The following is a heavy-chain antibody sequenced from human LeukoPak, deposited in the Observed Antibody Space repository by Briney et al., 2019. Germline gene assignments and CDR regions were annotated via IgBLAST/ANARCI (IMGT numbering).Heavy chain of an antibody. J-gene: IGHJ6*04. CDR3: ARDQGHYGSGSYHYYYYYGMDV. Sequence: SQTLPLTCTVSGGSISSGDYYWSWIRQPPGKGLEWIGCIYYSGSTYYNPSLKSRVTISVDTSKNQFSLKLSSVTAADTAVYYCARDQGHYGSGSYHYYYYYGMDVWGKGTTVTVSS. V-gene: IGHV4-30-4*01. D-gene: IGHD3-10*01. CDR2: IYYSGST. CDR1: GGSISSGDYY.